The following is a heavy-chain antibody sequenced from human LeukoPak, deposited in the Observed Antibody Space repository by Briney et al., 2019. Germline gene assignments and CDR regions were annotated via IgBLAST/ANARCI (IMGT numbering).Heavy chain of an antibody. CDR3: ARDRILGYCSGGSCYSIWFDT. J-gene: IGHJ5*02. V-gene: IGHV3-7*01. Sequence: GGSLRLSCAASGFTFNSYWMSWVRQAPGKGLEWVANIKQDGSEKYYVDSVKGRFTISRDNAKNSVYLQMNSLRAEDTAVYCCARDRILGYCSGGSCYSIWFDTWGQGTLVTVSS. D-gene: IGHD2-15*01. CDR1: GFTFNSYW. CDR2: IKQDGSEK.